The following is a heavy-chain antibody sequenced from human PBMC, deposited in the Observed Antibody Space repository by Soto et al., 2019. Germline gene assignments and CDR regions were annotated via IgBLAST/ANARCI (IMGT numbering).Heavy chain of an antibody. J-gene: IGHJ6*02. CDR3: AKDRDGAAAGPTKFYGMDV. CDR1: GFTFSSYA. D-gene: IGHD6-13*01. Sequence: EVQLLESGGGLVQPGGSLRLSCAASGFTFSSYAMSWVRQAPGKGLEWVSVISGSGDSTYYADSVRGRFTISRYNSKNTLYLLMNSLRAEETDVYYCAKDRDGAAAGPTKFYGMDVWGQGTTVTVSS. V-gene: IGHV3-23*01. CDR2: ISGSGDST.